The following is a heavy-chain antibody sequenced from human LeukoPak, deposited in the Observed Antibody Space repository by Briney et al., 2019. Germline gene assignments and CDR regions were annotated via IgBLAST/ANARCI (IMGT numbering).Heavy chain of an antibody. CDR3: AIDYGGNFYYFDY. D-gene: IGHD4-23*01. CDR1: GGTFSSYA. Sequence: SVKVSCKASGGTFSSYAISWVRQAPGQGLEWMGGIIPIFGTANYAQKFQGRVTITADESTSAAYMELSSLRSEDTAVYYCAIDYGGNFYYFDYWGQGTLVTVSS. V-gene: IGHV1-69*13. J-gene: IGHJ4*02. CDR2: IIPIFGTA.